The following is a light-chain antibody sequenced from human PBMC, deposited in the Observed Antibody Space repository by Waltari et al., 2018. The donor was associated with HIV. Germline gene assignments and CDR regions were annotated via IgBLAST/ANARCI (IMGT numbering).Light chain of an antibody. CDR3: CSYAGSYTYV. CDR1: SSYVGGYNY. Sequence: QSALTQPRSVSGSPGQSVTISCTGTSSYVGGYNYVSWYQPHPGKAPRLMIYDVNRRPSGVPGRFSGSKSGNTASLTISGLQAEDEADYYCCSYAGSYTYVFGTGTEVTVL. CDR2: DVN. V-gene: IGLV2-11*01. J-gene: IGLJ1*01.